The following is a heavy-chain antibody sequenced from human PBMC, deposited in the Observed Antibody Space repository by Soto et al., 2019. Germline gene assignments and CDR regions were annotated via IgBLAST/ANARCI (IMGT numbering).Heavy chain of an antibody. CDR3: TRRTEVAGDAFDI. J-gene: IGHJ3*02. V-gene: IGHV3-73*01. CDR1: GFIFSGSA. D-gene: IGHD5-12*01. Sequence: GGSLRLSCAASGFIFSGSAMHWVRQASGKGLEWVGRIRTKGNSYATAYAASVKGRFTISRDDSKNTAYLQMNSLKTEDTAVHYCTRRTEVAGDAFDIWGQGTMVTVSS. CDR2: IRTKGNSYAT.